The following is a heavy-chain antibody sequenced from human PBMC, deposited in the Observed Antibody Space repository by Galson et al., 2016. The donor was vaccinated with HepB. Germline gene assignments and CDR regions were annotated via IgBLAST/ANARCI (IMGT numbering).Heavy chain of an antibody. Sequence: SETLSPTCNVSGGSISNRSYFCAWIRPPPGKGVEWIATIYYSGNTHYSPSLHGCVTISVDPSKNQFSIILTSVSAADTAVDYCANLQVGAITKSFEIWGQGTMVTVSS. CDR2: IYYSGNT. CDR1: GGSISNRSYF. V-gene: IGHV4-39*01. D-gene: IGHD1-26*01. J-gene: IGHJ3*02. CDR3: ANLQVGAITKSFEI.